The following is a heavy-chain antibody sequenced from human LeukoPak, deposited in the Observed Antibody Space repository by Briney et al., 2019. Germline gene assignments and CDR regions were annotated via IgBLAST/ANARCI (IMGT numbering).Heavy chain of an antibody. J-gene: IGHJ4*02. CDR1: GFTFSNAW. V-gene: IGHV3-15*01. CDR3: TTGTGRSDFDY. CDR2: FKSKTDGGTT. D-gene: IGHD1-1*01. Sequence: GGSLRLPCAASGFTFSNAWMSWVRQAPGKGLEWVGRFKSKTDGGTTDYAAPVKGRFTISRDDSKNTLDLQMNSLKTEDTAVYYCTTGTGRSDFDYWGQGTLVTVSS.